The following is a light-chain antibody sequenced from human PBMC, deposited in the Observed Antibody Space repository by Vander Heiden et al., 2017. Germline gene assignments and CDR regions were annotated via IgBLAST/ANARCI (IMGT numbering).Light chain of an antibody. J-gene: IGKJ3*01. CDR1: QSLLHSNGYNY. CDR2: LGS. Sequence: DSVMTQSPLYLPVTPGEPASISCRSSQSLLHSNGYNYLDWYLQKPGQSPQLLIYLGSNRASGVPDRFSGSGSGTDFTLKISRVEAEDVGVYYCRQALQTPHTFGHGTKVDIK. V-gene: IGKV2-28*01. CDR3: RQALQTPHT.